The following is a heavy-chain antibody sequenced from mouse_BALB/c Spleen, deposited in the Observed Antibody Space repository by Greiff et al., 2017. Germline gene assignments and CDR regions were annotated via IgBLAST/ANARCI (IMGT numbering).Heavy chain of an antibody. CDR1: GYSITSDYA. Sequence: VQLQQSGPGLVKPSQSLSLTCTVTGYSITSDYAWNWIRQFPGNKLEWMGYISYSGSTSYNPSLKSRISITRDTSKNQFFLQLNSVTTEDTATYYCANLAYGTYWYFDVWGAGTTVTVSS. CDR3: ANLAYGTYWYFDV. CDR2: ISYSGST. V-gene: IGHV3-2*02. D-gene: IGHD2-1*01. J-gene: IGHJ1*01.